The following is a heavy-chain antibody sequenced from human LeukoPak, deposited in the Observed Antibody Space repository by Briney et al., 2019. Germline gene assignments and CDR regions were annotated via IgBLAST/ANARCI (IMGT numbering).Heavy chain of an antibody. J-gene: IGHJ3*02. Sequence: GGSLRLSCAASGFTFSSYSMNWVRQAPGKGLEWVSSISSSSSYIYYADSVKGRFTISRDNAKNSLYLQMNSLRAEDTAVYYCARFLQDGYNCFDIWGQGTMVTVSS. CDR3: ARFLQDGYNCFDI. CDR1: GFTFSSYS. D-gene: IGHD5-24*01. V-gene: IGHV3-21*01. CDR2: ISSSSSYI.